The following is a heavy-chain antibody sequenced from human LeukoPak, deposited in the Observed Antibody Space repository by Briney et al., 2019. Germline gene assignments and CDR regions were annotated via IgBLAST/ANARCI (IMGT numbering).Heavy chain of an antibody. J-gene: IGHJ4*02. Sequence: PGGSLRLSCAASGFTFSSYSMNWVRQAPGEGLEGVSSISSSSSYIYYADSVKGRYTISRHNAKNSLYVQKKTLRDEDTAVYYCERAPPQTMVRGDNDDYRGQGTVVPVSS. CDR2: ISSSSSYI. V-gene: IGHV3-21*01. CDR1: GFTFSSYS. D-gene: IGHD3-10*01. CDR3: ERAPPQTMVRGDNDDY.